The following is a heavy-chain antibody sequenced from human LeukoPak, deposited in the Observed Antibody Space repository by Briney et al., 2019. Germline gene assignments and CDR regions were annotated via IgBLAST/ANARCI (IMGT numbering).Heavy chain of an antibody. Sequence: GGSLRLSCAASGISVSNNYMSWVRQAPGKGLEWVSALYSGGTPYYTDSVKGRFTISRDDSKNTLFLQMSNLRAEDTAVYYCAKSGRPFDYWGQGALVTVSS. CDR2: LYSGGTP. CDR3: AKSGRPFDY. CDR1: GISVSNNY. D-gene: IGHD1-26*01. J-gene: IGHJ4*02. V-gene: IGHV3-66*01.